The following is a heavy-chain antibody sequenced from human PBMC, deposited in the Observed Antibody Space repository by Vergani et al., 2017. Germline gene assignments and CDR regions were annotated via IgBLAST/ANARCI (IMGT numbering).Heavy chain of an antibody. CDR3: ARHYSSSWYSYPQWGYNWFDP. D-gene: IGHD6-13*01. Sequence: QVQLQESGPGLVKPSQTLSLTCTVSGGSISSGGYYWSWIRQHPGKGLEWIGYIYYSGSTYYNPSLKSRVTISVDTSKNQFSLKLSSVTAADTAVYYCARHYSSSWYSYPQWGYNWFDPWGQGTLVTVSS. V-gene: IGHV4-31*03. CDR2: IYYSGST. CDR1: GGSISSGGYY. J-gene: IGHJ5*02.